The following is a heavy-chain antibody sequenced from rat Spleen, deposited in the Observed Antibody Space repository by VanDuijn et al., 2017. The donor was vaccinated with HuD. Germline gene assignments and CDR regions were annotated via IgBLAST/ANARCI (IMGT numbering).Heavy chain of an antibody. D-gene: IGHD1-11*01. V-gene: IGHV2-45*01. CDR1: GFSLTSYN. J-gene: IGHJ2*01. Sequence: QVQLMESGPGLVQPSETLSLTCTVSGFSLTSYNVHWVRQPPGKGLEWMGVMWSGGSTDYNSALKSRLSISRDTSKNQVILKMNSLQSEDTTTYYCAREAGGQYYFDYWGQGVMVTVSS. CDR3: AREAGGQYYFDY. CDR2: MWSGGST.